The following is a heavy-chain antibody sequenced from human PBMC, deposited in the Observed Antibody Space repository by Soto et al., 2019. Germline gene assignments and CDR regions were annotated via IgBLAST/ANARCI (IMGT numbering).Heavy chain of an antibody. Sequence: SETLSLTCTVSGCSISGYYWSWIRQPPGKGLEWIGYMYNTGSTVYTPSFKSRVTISVDTSQNQFSLKLNSVTAADTAVYYCARDLWGYCGTDCYPLDVWGQGTTVTVS. CDR2: MYNTGST. CDR3: ARDLWGYCGTDCYPLDV. D-gene: IGHD2-21*02. CDR1: GCSISGYY. V-gene: IGHV4-59*01. J-gene: IGHJ6*02.